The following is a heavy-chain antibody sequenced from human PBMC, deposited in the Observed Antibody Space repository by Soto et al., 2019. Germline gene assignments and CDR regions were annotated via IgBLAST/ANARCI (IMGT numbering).Heavy chain of an antibody. CDR2: MIYRGTA. J-gene: IGHJ4*02. D-gene: IGHD3-3*01. CDR3: ARYDFVAYYFDL. CDR1: GPSITSYY. V-gene: IGHV4-59*01. Sequence: ETLSLTCSVSGPSITSYYWSWIRRPPGKGLEWIGYMIYRGTANYNPSLKSRVTISVETSKNQFSLNLSSVSTADTAMYFCARYDFVAYYFDLWGPGTLVTVSS.